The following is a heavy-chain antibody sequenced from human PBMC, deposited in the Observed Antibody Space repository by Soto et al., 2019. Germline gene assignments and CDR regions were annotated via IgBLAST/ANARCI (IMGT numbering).Heavy chain of an antibody. D-gene: IGHD6-6*01. CDR3: ARNRSFNLGFNADGMDV. V-gene: IGHV5-51*01. CDR1: GYSFASNW. CDR2: IYPGDSDT. J-gene: IGHJ6*02. Sequence: GESLKISCQGSGYSFASNWIGWVRQMPGKDLEWMGIIYPGDSDTRYSPSFQGQVTTSADKSLRTAYLQWTSLKASDTALYYCARNRSFNLGFNADGMDVWGQGTRVTVSS.